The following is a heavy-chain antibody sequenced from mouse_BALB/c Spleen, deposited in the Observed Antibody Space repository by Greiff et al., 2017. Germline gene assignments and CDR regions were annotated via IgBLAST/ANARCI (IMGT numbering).Heavy chain of an antibody. CDR2: INPSNGRT. J-gene: IGHJ4*01. Sequence: VQLQQSGAELVKPGASVKLSCKASGYTFTSYWMHWVKQRPGQGLEWIGEINPSNGRTNYNEKFKSKATLTVDKSSSTAYMQLSSLTSEDSAVYYCARRGYDYDYAMDYWGQGTSVTVSS. CDR1: GYTFTSYW. D-gene: IGHD2-4*01. V-gene: IGHV1S81*02. CDR3: ARRGYDYDYAMDY.